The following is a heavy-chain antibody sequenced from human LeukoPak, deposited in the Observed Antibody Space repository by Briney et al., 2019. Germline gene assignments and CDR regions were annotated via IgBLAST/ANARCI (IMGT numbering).Heavy chain of an antibody. CDR2: INPNSGGT. J-gene: IGHJ4*02. D-gene: IGHD1-26*01. CDR1: GYTFTGYY. Sequence: ASVKVSCKASGYTFTGYYMHWVRQAPGQGLEGMGWINPNSGGTNYAQKFQGRVTMTRDTSISTAYMELSRLRSDDTAVYYCARLWGSVGAPGFDYWGQGTLVTVSS. V-gene: IGHV1-2*02. CDR3: ARLWGSVGAPGFDY.